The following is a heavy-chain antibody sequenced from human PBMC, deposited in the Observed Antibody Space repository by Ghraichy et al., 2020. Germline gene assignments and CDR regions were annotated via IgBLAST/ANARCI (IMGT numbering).Heavy chain of an antibody. Sequence: GGSLRLSCAASGFTFGNYAMTWVRQAPGKGLEWVSGISGSGGSTYYADSVKGRFTISRDNSKNTLYLQMNSLRAEDTAVYYCAKRGEGRDGYNPAIGFYYYGMDVWGQGTTVTVSS. CDR1: GFTFGNYA. D-gene: IGHD5-24*01. J-gene: IGHJ6*02. CDR3: AKRGEGRDGYNPAIGFYYYGMDV. V-gene: IGHV3-23*01. CDR2: ISGSGGST.